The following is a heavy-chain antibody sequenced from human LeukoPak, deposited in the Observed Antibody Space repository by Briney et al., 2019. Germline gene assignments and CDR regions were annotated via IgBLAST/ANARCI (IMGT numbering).Heavy chain of an antibody. D-gene: IGHD2-8*02. J-gene: IGHJ5*02. V-gene: IGHV4-59*12. Sequence: SETLSLTCTVSGGSIRSYYWTWIRQPPGKGLEWIGYIYYSVNTYYSPSLKSRVTISVDTSKNQFSLKLSSVTAADTAVYYCARDGGVAPHNWFDPWGQGTLVTVSS. CDR2: IYYSVNT. CDR3: ARDGGVAPHNWFDP. CDR1: GGSIRSYY.